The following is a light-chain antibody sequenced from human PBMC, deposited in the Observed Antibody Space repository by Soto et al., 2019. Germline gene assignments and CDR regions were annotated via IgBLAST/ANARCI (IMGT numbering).Light chain of an antibody. Sequence: QSALTQPASVSGSPGQSITISCTGTSSDVGSYNLVSWYQQHPGKAPKLMIYEGSKRPSGVSNRFSGSKSGNTASLTISGLQAEDDADYYCCSSAGSSPPNYVVRPGTKVPVL. CDR2: EGS. CDR3: CSSAGSSPPNYV. CDR1: SSDVGSYNL. V-gene: IGLV2-23*01. J-gene: IGLJ1*01.